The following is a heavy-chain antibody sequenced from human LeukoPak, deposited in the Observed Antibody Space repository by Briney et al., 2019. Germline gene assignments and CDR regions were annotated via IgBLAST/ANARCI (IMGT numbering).Heavy chain of an antibody. Sequence: ASVNVSCKASGYTFTDYYMHWVRQAPGQGLEWMGWINPKSGGTNYAQKFQGRVTMTRDTSISTAYMELSSLRSDDTAVYYCALWFGELSALINYYYYGMDAWGQGTTVTVSS. CDR2: INPKSGGT. CDR3: ALWFGELSALINYYYYGMDA. CDR1: GYTFTDYY. V-gene: IGHV1-2*02. D-gene: IGHD3-10*01. J-gene: IGHJ6*02.